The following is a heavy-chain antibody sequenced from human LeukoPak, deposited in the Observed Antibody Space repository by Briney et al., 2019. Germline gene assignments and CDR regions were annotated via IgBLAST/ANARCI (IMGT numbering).Heavy chain of an antibody. J-gene: IGHJ4*02. CDR1: GFTFSSYS. D-gene: IGHD3-16*01. Sequence: GGSLRLSCAASGFTFSSYSMSWVRQAPGKGLEWVSSISSSSYIYYADSVKGRFTISRDNAKNSLYLQMNSLRAEDTAVYYCARSLFDYWGQGTLVTVSS. CDR2: ISSSSYI. CDR3: ARSLFDY. V-gene: IGHV3-21*01.